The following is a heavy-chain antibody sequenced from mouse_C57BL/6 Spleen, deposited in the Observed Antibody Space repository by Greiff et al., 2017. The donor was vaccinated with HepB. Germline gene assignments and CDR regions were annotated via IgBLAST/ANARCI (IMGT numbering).Heavy chain of an antibody. V-gene: IGHV14-2*01. J-gene: IGHJ3*01. CDR2: IDPEDGET. Sequence: DVKLQESGAELVKPGASVKLSCTASGFNIKDYYMHWVKQRTEQGLEWIGRIDPEDGETKYAPKFQGKATITADTSSNTAYLQLSSLTSEDTAVYYCARHYYGSSPAWFAYWGQGTLVTVSA. D-gene: IGHD1-1*01. CDR3: ARHYYGSSPAWFAY. CDR1: GFNIKDYY.